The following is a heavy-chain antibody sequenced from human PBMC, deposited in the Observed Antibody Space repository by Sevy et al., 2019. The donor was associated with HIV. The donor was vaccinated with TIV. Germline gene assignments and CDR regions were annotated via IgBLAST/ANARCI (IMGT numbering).Heavy chain of an antibody. Sequence: GGSLRLSCAASGFTFSSFAMHWVRQAPGKGLEWVAVISYDGRSKYYPDTVKGRFTISRDNAKNTLYLEMNILRPVDWAVYFCAILGVDCVSTNCYLIISLSFDFWGQGTLVTVSS. CDR2: ISYDGRSK. D-gene: IGHD2-2*01. CDR3: AILGVDCVSTNCYLIISLSFDF. J-gene: IGHJ4*02. V-gene: IGHV3-30-3*01. CDR1: GFTFSSFA.